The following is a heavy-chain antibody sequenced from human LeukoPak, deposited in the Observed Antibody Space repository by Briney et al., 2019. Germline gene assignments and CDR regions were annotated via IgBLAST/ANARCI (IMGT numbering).Heavy chain of an antibody. Sequence: SETLSLTCAVYGGSFSGCYWSWIRQPPGKGVEWIGEINHSGSTNYNPSLKSRVTISVDTSKNQFSLKLSSVTAADTAVYYCARYRYYDSSGYYWDYFDYWGQGTLVTVSS. D-gene: IGHD3-22*01. CDR1: GGSFSGCY. CDR3: ARYRYYDSSGYYWDYFDY. J-gene: IGHJ4*02. CDR2: INHSGST. V-gene: IGHV4-34*01.